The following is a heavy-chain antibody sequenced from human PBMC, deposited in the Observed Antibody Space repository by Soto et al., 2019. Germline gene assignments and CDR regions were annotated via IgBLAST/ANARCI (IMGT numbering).Heavy chain of an antibody. V-gene: IGHV1-8*02. Sequence: QVQLVQSGAEVKKPGASVKVSCKASGYIFTSYDINWVRQATGQRLEWMGWMNPNSGNAGSVQKFQGRVTMTRNTSIGTAHMELSSLRSEDTAVYYCARSQRGYIFADSWGQGTLVSVSS. D-gene: IGHD5-18*01. CDR1: GYIFTSYD. J-gene: IGHJ4*02. CDR2: MNPNSGNA. CDR3: ARSQRGYIFADS.